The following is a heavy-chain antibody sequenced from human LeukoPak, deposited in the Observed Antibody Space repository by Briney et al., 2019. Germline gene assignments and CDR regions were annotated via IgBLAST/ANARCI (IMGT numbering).Heavy chain of an antibody. V-gene: IGHV4-38-2*01. D-gene: IGHD3-22*01. CDR2: FYLSGTT. CDR1: DYSISSGYS. J-gene: IGHJ6*03. CDR3: ARTYYYDSSGYYYKRYYYMDV. Sequence: PSETLSLTYAVRDYSISSGYSRGSVRQPPGKGLEWIANFYLSGTTYYNPSLKSRVTISVDTSKNQFSLKLSSVTAADTAVYYCARTYYYDSSGYYYKRYYYMDVWGKGTTVTVSS.